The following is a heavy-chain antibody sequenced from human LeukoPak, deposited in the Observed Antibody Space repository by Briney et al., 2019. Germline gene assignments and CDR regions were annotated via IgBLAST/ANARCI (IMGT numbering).Heavy chain of an antibody. V-gene: IGHV4-31*03. J-gene: IGHJ3*02. CDR1: GGSISSGGYY. CDR3: VRASVESGGAFDI. CDR2: IYYSGST. D-gene: IGHD2-15*01. Sequence: PSETLSLTCTVSGGSISSGGYYWSWIRQHPGKGLEWIGYIYYSGSTYYNPSLKSRVITSADTSKNQFSLNLTSVTAADTAVYYCVRASVESGGAFDIWGQGTMVTVSS.